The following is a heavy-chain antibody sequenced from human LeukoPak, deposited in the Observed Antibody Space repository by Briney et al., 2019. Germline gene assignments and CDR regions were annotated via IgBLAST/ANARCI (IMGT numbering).Heavy chain of an antibody. CDR1: GFTFRNYW. V-gene: IGHV3-7*03. CDR2: TKPDGSAE. J-gene: IGHJ4*02. CDR3: TKAGIAVPATPDY. Sequence: PGGSLRLSCAASGFTFRNYWMGWVRQAPGKGLEWVANTKPDGSAEYYADSVRGRFTTSRDNSKNTLYLQMDSLRAEDTAVYYCTKAGIAVPATPDYWGQGTLVTVSS. D-gene: IGHD6-19*01.